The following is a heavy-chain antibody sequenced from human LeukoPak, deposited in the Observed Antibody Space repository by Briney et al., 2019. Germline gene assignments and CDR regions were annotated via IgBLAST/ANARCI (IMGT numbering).Heavy chain of an antibody. Sequence: GASVKVSCKASGYTFTSYGISWVRQAPGQGLEWMGWISAYNGNTNYAQKLQGRVTMTTDTSTSTTYMELRSLRSDDTAVYYCARAPRGYSGYDWGTDYGDFYFDYWGQGTLVTVSS. CDR2: ISAYNGNT. J-gene: IGHJ4*02. D-gene: IGHD5-12*01. CDR3: ARAPRGYSGYDWGTDYGDFYFDY. V-gene: IGHV1-18*01. CDR1: GYTFTSYG.